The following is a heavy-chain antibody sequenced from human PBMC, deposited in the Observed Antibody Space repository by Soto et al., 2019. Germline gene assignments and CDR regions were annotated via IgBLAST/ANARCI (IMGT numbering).Heavy chain of an antibody. CDR2: INADKGKT. CDR1: RYTFTSYG. J-gene: IGHJ3*01. CDR3: AAHSSTRYRYAFDV. D-gene: IGHD6-13*01. Sequence: QVQLVQSGAEVKKPGASVKVSCKGSRYTFTSYGISWVRQAPGQGLEWKGWINADKGKTSYAQRLQGRVTMTTDTSTSTAYVELRSLRSNDTAVYYCAAHSSTRYRYAFDVWGQGTMVTVSS. V-gene: IGHV1-18*01.